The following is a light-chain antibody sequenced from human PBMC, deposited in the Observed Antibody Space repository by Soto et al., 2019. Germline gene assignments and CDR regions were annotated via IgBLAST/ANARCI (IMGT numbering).Light chain of an antibody. Sequence: QSVLTQPPSVSGAPGQRVTISCTGSSSNLGAGFDVHWYQQLPGTAPKLLISDNTNRPSGVPDRFSGSKSGTSASLAITGLQAEDEADYYYQSYDSSLSVSYVFGTGTKLTVL. CDR1: SSNLGAGFD. CDR2: DNT. CDR3: QSYDSSLSVSYV. J-gene: IGLJ1*01. V-gene: IGLV1-40*01.